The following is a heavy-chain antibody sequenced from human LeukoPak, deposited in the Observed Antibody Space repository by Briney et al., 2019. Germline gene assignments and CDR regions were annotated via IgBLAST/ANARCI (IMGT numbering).Heavy chain of an antibody. J-gene: IGHJ4*02. D-gene: IGHD6-19*01. Sequence: VASVKVSCKASGGTFSSYAISWERQAPGQGLEWMGGIIPIFGTANYAQKFQGRVTITADKSTSTAYMELSSLRSEDTAVYYCARDAPYSSGWYGRAGNYFDYWGQGTLVTVSS. CDR1: GGTFSSYA. CDR2: IIPIFGTA. V-gene: IGHV1-69*06. CDR3: ARDAPYSSGWYGRAGNYFDY.